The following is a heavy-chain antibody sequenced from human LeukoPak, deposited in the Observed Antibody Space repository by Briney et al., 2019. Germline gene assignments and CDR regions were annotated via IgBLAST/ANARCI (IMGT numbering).Heavy chain of an antibody. CDR3: ARDPTMVRGVNWFDP. Sequence: TSETLSLTCTVSGGSISSYYWSWIRQPPGKGLEWNGYIYYSGSTNYNPSLKSRVTISVDTSKNQFSLKLSSVTAADTAVYYCARDPTMVRGVNWFDPWGQGTLVTVSS. CDR1: GGSISSYY. CDR2: IYYSGST. J-gene: IGHJ5*02. D-gene: IGHD3-10*01. V-gene: IGHV4-59*01.